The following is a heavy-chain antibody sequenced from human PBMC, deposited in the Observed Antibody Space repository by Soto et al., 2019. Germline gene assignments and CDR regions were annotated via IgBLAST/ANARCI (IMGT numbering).Heavy chain of an antibody. Sequence: LSLTCSVSGGTITRGDHFWSWVRQSPGKGLEWLGYIYYSGSTYYNPSLKGRVMMTIDTSKHQFSLNLSSVTAADTAVFYCGRGQTAIDVWGQGTTVTVSS. J-gene: IGHJ6*02. CDR1: GGTITRGDHF. D-gene: IGHD5-18*01. CDR3: GRGQTAIDV. V-gene: IGHV4-30-4*01. CDR2: IYYSGST.